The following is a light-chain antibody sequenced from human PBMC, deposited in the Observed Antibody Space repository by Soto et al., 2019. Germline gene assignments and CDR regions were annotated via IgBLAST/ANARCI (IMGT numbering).Light chain of an antibody. Sequence: EIVLTQSPGTLSLSPGERATLSCRASQSVSSNLAWYQQKPGQAPRLLIYGASTRATGIPARFSGSGSGTEFTLTISSLQSEDFAVYYCQQYNNWPPEGTFGQGTKVDIK. CDR2: GAS. CDR1: QSVSSN. CDR3: QQYNNWPPEGT. J-gene: IGKJ1*01. V-gene: IGKV3-15*01.